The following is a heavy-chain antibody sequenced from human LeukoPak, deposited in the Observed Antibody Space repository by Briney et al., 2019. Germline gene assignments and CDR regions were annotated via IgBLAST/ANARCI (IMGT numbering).Heavy chain of an antibody. CDR2: INPNSGDT. CDR1: GYSFTGYY. Sequence: GVSVKVSCKASGYSFTGYYMHWVRQVPGQGLEWMGWINPNSGDTNYAQNFQGRVTMTRDTSISTAYMELSRLRSDDTAVYYCAREGWTTKSFDYWGQGTLVTAPS. V-gene: IGHV1-2*02. CDR3: AREGWTTKSFDY. D-gene: IGHD1-1*01. J-gene: IGHJ4*02.